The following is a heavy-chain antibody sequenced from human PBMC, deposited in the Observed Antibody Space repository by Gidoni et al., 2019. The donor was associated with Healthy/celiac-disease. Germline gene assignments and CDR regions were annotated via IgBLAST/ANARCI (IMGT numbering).Heavy chain of an antibody. Sequence: QVQLVQSGAEVKKPGASVKVSCKASGYTFTGYYMHWVRQAPGQGLEWMGWINPNSGGTNYAQKFQGWVTMTRDTSISTAYMELSRLRSDDTAVYYCATSRGSDYGGNSNYYYYGMDVWGQGTTVTVSS. CDR3: ATSRGSDYGGNSNYYYYGMDV. CDR2: INPNSGGT. CDR1: GYTFTGYY. D-gene: IGHD4-17*01. J-gene: IGHJ6*02. V-gene: IGHV1-2*04.